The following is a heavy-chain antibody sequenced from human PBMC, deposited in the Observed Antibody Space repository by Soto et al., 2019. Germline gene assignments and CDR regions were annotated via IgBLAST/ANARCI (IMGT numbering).Heavy chain of an antibody. CDR1: GYTFTNYG. Sequence: QVQLVQSGVEVKMPGASVKLACKASGYTFTNYGLTWVRQVPGQGLEWIGWVSGYNRNTNYAQKFEDRVIMTTDTSTSTAFMEQRSPRPGVTVIYVCARERHWERLTYWGQGNLLTVSP. V-gene: IGHV1-18*01. CDR2: VSGYNRNT. D-gene: IGHD1-26*01. J-gene: IGHJ4*02. CDR3: ARERHWERLTY.